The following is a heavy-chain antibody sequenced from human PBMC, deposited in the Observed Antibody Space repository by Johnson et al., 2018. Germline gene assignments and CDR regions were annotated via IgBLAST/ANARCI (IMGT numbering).Heavy chain of an antibody. CDR1: GFTFSSYS. J-gene: IGHJ3*02. Sequence: VQLVESGGGLVKPGGSLRLSCAASGFTFSSYSMNWVRQAPGKGLEWVSSISSSSSYIYYADSVKGRFTISRDNAKNSLYLQMNILRSEDTAGYYWSRDSLGAFDIWGQGTMVTVSS. CDR2: ISSSSSYI. CDR3: SRDSLGAFDI. V-gene: IGHV3-21*01. D-gene: IGHD3-16*01.